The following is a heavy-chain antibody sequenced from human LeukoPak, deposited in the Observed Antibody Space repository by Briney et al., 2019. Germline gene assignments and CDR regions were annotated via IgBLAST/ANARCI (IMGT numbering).Heavy chain of an antibody. CDR1: GGSISSYY. V-gene: IGHV4-59*08. CDR3: ARSHCSSTSCYPLDAFDI. Sequence: SETLSLTCTVSGGSISSYYWSWIRQPPGKGLEWIGYIYYSGSTNYNPSLKSRVTISVDTSKNQFSLKLSSVTAADTAMYHCARSHCSSTSCYPLDAFDIWGQGTMVTVSS. CDR2: IYYSGST. D-gene: IGHD2-2*01. J-gene: IGHJ3*02.